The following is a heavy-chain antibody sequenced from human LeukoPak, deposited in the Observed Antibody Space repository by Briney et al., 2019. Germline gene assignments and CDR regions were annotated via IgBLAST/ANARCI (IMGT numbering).Heavy chain of an antibody. CDR3: AKGRRTFIVVVIDAFDV. Sequence: AGSLRLSCAASGFIFSNYAVNWVRQAPGKGLEWVSIINGSGDTTYYADSVKGRFTISRDTSKNTLYLQMNSLRAEDTAVYYCAKGRRTFIVVVIDAFDVWGQGTMVTVSS. CDR2: INGSGDTT. V-gene: IGHV3-23*01. J-gene: IGHJ3*01. CDR1: GFIFSNYA. D-gene: IGHD3-22*01.